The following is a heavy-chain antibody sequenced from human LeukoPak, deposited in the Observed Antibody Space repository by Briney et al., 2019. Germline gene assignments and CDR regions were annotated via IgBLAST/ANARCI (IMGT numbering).Heavy chain of an antibody. Sequence: PGGSLRLSWAASRFTFSSYAMTWVPQPPGKGLGWVAAISGRGGTTYYADFAKGRFSISRDNSENTLYLQMYSLRAEDTAVYYCAKFFAPSGGASGWTWTIDNWGQGTLVIVSS. CDR1: RFTFSSYA. D-gene: IGHD6-25*01. V-gene: IGHV3-23*01. CDR3: AKFFAPSGGASGWTWTIDN. J-gene: IGHJ4*02. CDR2: ISGRGGTT.